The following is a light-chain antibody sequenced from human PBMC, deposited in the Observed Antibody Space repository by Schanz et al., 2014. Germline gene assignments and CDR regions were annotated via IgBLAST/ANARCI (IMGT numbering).Light chain of an antibody. Sequence: QSALTQPASVSGSPGQSITISCTGTSSDVGNYNFVSWYQQHPGKAPKLMIYEGSKRPSGVPDRFSGSKSGTSASLAISGLQSEDEADYYCAAWDDSLSAWLFGGGTKLTVL. CDR1: SSDVGNYNF. J-gene: IGLJ3*02. CDR3: AAWDDSLSAWL. CDR2: EGS. V-gene: IGLV2-14*02.